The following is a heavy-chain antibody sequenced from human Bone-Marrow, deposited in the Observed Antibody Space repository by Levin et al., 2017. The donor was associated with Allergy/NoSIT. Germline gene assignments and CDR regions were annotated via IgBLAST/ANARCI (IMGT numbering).Heavy chain of an antibody. CDR1: GFSFSRFS. Sequence: GGSLRLSCAASGFSFSRFSMHWVRQAPGKGLEWVASISSNSGYKYYANTVRGRFTISRDYSLYLQMDSLRGEDTGIYYCARRTGDYDRPFALWGQGAVVTVSS. J-gene: IGHJ4*02. CDR2: ISSNSGYK. CDR3: ARRTGDYDRPFAL. V-gene: IGHV3-21*01. D-gene: IGHD4-17*01.